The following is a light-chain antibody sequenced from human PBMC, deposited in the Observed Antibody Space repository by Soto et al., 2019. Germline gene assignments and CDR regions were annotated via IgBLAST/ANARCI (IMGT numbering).Light chain of an antibody. CDR1: QTVSGNN. Sequence: EIVLRQGRAILSKTPGERATLSCRASQTVSGNNLAWYQHKPGQAPKVLVYGASSRATGIPDRFSGSGSGTDFTLTISRLEPEDFAVYYCQQYGSSPRTFGQGTKVDIK. V-gene: IGKV3-20*01. CDR3: QQYGSSPRT. CDR2: GAS. J-gene: IGKJ1*01.